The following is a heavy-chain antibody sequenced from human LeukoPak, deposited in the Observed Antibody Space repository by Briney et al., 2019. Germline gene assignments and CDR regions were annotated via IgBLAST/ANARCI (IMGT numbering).Heavy chain of an antibody. J-gene: IGHJ4*02. D-gene: IGHD2-21*02. CDR1: GGSISSGGYS. V-gene: IGHV4-30-2*01. CDR3: ARFEVVTATYYFDY. CDR2: IYHSGST. Sequence: PSETLSLTCAVSGGSISSGGYSWSWIRQPPGKGLEWIGYIYHSGSTYYNPSLKSRVTISVDRSKNQFSLKLSSVTAADTAVYYCARFEVVTATYYFDYWGQGTLVTVSS.